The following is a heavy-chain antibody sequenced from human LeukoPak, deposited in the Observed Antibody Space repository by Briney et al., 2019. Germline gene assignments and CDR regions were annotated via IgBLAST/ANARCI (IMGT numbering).Heavy chain of an antibody. CDR3: ARDIRSDPGAFDI. D-gene: IGHD1-14*01. V-gene: IGHV1-69*13. CDR2: IIPTFGTA. CDR1: GGTFSSYA. Sequence: ASVKVSCKASGGTFSSYAISWVRQAPGQGLEWMGGIIPTFGTANYAQKSQGRVTITADESTSTAYMELSSLRSEDTAVYYCARDIRSDPGAFDIWGQGTMVTVSS. J-gene: IGHJ3*02.